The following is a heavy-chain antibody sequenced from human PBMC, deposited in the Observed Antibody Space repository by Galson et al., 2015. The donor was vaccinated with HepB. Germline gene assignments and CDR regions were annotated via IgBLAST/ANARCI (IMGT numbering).Heavy chain of an antibody. J-gene: IGHJ6*02. CDR2: INTNTGNP. CDR3: AREVPSSWYGFGYYGMDV. CDR1: GYTFTSYA. V-gene: IGHV7-4-1*02. Sequence: SVKVSCKASGYTFTSYAMNWVRQAPGQGLEWMGWINTNTGNPTYAQGFTGRFVFSLDTSVSTAYLQISSLKAEDTAVYYCAREVPSSWYGFGYYGMDVWGQGTTVTVSS. D-gene: IGHD6-13*01.